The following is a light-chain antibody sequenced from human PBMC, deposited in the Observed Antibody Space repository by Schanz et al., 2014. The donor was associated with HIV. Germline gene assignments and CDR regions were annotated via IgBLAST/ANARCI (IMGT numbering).Light chain of an antibody. Sequence: NFMLTQPHSVSESPGKKITLSCTRSSGSIASRYVQWYHRPPGSAPTIVIYEDNQRPSGVPVRFSGSIDSSSNSASLTISGLKTEDEADYYCQSYDNSNLVVFGGGTK. CDR3: QSYDNSNLVV. J-gene: IGLJ2*01. CDR1: SGSIASRY. V-gene: IGLV6-57*04. CDR2: EDN.